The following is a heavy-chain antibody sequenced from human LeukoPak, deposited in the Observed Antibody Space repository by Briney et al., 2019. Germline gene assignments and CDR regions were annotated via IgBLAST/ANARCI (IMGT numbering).Heavy chain of an antibody. V-gene: IGHV5-51*01. CDR1: GYRFTSYW. CDR3: ARQSPGRWGDVDAFDI. D-gene: IGHD3-16*01. J-gene: IGHJ3*02. Sequence: GESLKISCRVSGYRFTSYWIGWVRQMPGKGLECMGIIYPGDSDTRYNPSFQGQVAISADKSISTAYLQWTSLKASDTAMYYCARQSPGRWGDVDAFDIWGQGTMVTVSS. CDR2: IYPGDSDT.